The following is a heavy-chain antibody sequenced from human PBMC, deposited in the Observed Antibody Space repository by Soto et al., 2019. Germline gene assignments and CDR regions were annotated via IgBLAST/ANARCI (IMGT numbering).Heavy chain of an antibody. D-gene: IGHD6-19*01. Sequence: EVQLLESGGGLVQPGGSLRLSCAASGFTFSSYAMSWVRQAPGKGLVWVSAISGSGGSTYYADSVKGRFTISRDNSKNTLYLQMNSLRAEDTAVYYCAKDIDSSGWFNNFDYWGQGTLVTVSS. CDR2: ISGSGGST. V-gene: IGHV3-23*01. CDR3: AKDIDSSGWFNNFDY. J-gene: IGHJ4*02. CDR1: GFTFSSYA.